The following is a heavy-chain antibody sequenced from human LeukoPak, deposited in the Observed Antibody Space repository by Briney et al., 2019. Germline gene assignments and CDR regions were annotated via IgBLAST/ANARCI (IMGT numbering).Heavy chain of an antibody. CDR1: GFTFSSYG. D-gene: IGHD3-10*01. CDR3: ATNYGSGSYYNFDY. V-gene: IGHV3-30*02. CDR2: LRYDGINK. J-gene: IGHJ4*02. Sequence: GGSLRLSCAASGFTFSSYGMHWVRQAPGKGLEWVAFLRYDGINKYYSDSVKGRFTISRDTSKNTLYLQMNSLRAEDTAVYYCATNYGSGSYYNFDYWGQGTLVTASS.